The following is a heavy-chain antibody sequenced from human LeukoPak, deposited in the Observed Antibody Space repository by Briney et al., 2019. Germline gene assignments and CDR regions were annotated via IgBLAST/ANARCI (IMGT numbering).Heavy chain of an antibody. CDR2: ISRSGGTT. Sequence: GGSLRLSCAASGFTFSTSAMHWVRRAPGKGLEWVSGISRSGGTTLYTDSVKGRFSISRDNSKNTLYLQMNSLRAEDTAVYFCAKQAGGVAGSDVFDIWGQGTMVTVSS. V-gene: IGHV3-23*01. CDR1: GFTFSTSA. J-gene: IGHJ3*02. CDR3: AKQAGGVAGSDVFDI. D-gene: IGHD6-19*01.